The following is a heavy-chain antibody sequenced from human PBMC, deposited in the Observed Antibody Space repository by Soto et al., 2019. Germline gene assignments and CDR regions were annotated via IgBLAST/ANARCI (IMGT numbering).Heavy chain of an antibody. J-gene: IGHJ6*02. Sequence: EVQLVESGGGLVQPGGSLRLSCAASGFTFSTYDMHWVRQATGIGLEWVSGIGTAGDTYYAGSVKGRFTISRENAKNSLYLQMNSLRAADTAVYYCARELGNTIFGYCMDVWGQGTTVTVSS. V-gene: IGHV3-13*01. D-gene: IGHD3-9*01. CDR3: ARELGNTIFGYCMDV. CDR1: GFTFSTYD. CDR2: IGTAGDT.